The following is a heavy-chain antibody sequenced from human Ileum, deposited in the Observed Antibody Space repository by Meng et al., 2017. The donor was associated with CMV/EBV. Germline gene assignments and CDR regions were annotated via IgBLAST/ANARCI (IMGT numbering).Heavy chain of an antibody. J-gene: IGHJ4*02. V-gene: IGHV3-30*04. CDR3: ARGDFLKMATQFY. D-gene: IGHD5-24*01. CDR1: GFTFSNYA. CDR2: ISYDGNHI. Sequence: AASGFTFSNYAMHWVRQAPGKGLEWVAVISYDGNHIYYADSVKGRFTISRDNSKNTLSLQLNSLRPDDTAVYYCARGDFLKMATQFYWGQGTLVTVSS.